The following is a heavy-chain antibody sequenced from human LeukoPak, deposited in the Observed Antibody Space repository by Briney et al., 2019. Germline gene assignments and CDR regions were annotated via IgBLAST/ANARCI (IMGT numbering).Heavy chain of an antibody. V-gene: IGHV3-23*01. J-gene: IGHJ6*02. D-gene: IGHD2-8*02. CDR3: ARGYCTGNSCPIYYYGMDV. CDR2: ISARDNYI. Sequence: PGASLRLSCAASRLTFSTYAMTWVRQAPGKGLEWVSAISARDNYIYYADSVKGRFTITRDNSNLYLQMDSLRAEDTALYYCARGYCTGNSCPIYYYGMDVWGQGTTVIVSS. CDR1: RLTFSTYA.